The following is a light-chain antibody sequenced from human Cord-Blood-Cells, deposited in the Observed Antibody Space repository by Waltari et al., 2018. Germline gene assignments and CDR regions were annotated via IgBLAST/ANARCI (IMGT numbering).Light chain of an antibody. V-gene: IGLV2-23*02. J-gene: IGLJ3*02. CDR2: EVS. Sequence: QSALTQPASVSGSPGQSITISCTGTSSDVGSYNLASWYQQHPGKAPKHIIYEVSKRPSGVSNRFSGSKSGNTASLTISGLQAEDEADYYCCSYAGSSTWVFGGGTKLTVL. CDR3: CSYAGSSTWV. CDR1: SSDVGSYNL.